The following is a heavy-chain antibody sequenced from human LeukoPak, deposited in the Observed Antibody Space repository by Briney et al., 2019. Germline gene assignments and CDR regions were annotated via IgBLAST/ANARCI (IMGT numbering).Heavy chain of an antibody. Sequence: GGSLRLTCAASGFTFSSYEMNWVRQAPGKGLEWVSYISSSGSTIYYAASEKRRFTISRDNPKNPLYLQMNSLRAQDTPVYYCARDSSGWYVSDYWGQGTLVTVSS. CDR2: ISSSGSTI. J-gene: IGHJ4*02. D-gene: IGHD6-19*01. CDR1: GFTFSSYE. V-gene: IGHV3-48*03. CDR3: ARDSSGWYVSDY.